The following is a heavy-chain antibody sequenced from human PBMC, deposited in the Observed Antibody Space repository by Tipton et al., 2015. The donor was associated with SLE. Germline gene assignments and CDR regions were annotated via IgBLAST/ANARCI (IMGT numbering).Heavy chain of an antibody. D-gene: IGHD6-6*01. CDR3: ARDLYSSSPD. Sequence: TLSLTCTVSGGSISSYYWSWIRQPPGKGLEWIGYIYYSGSTNYNPSLKSRVTISVDTSKNQFSLKLSSVTAADTAVYYCARDLYSSSPDWGQGTLVTVSS. CDR2: IYYSGST. V-gene: IGHV4-59*01. CDR1: GGSISSYY. J-gene: IGHJ4*02.